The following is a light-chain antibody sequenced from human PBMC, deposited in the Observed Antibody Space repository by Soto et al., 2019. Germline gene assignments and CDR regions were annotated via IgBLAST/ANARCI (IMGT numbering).Light chain of an antibody. V-gene: IGKV1-5*03. CDR1: QSISSW. Sequence: DIQMTQSPSTLSASVGDKVTITCRAIQSISSWLAWYQQKPGKAPKLLIYKASCLEGGVPSRFSGSGSGTDFTLTISSLQPDDFATYYCQQYHSYSLTFGGGTKVDIK. CDR3: QQYHSYSLT. CDR2: KAS. J-gene: IGKJ4*01.